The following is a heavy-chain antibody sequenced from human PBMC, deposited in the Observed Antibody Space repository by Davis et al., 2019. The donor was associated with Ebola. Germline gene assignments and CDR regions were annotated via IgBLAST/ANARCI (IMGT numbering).Heavy chain of an antibody. D-gene: IGHD3-9*01. V-gene: IGHV3-30-3*01. CDR3: ARVNPNLRYFDWLLYPSVDY. CDR2: ISYDGSNK. CDR1: GFTFSSYA. Sequence: GESLKISCAASGFTFSSYAMHWVRQAPGKGLEWVAVISYDGSNKYYADSVKGLFTISRDNSKNTLYLQMNSLRAEDTAVYYCARVNPNLRYFDWLLYPSVDYWGQGTLVTVSS. J-gene: IGHJ4*02.